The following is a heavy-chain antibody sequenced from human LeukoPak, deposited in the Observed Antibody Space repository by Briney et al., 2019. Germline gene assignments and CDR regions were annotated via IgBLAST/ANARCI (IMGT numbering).Heavy chain of an antibody. D-gene: IGHD6-19*01. V-gene: IGHV3-23*01. Sequence: GGSLRLSCAASGFTFSSYAMSWVRQVPGKGLEWVSGISGSGGSTYYADFVKGRCTISRDNSKNTLSLQMNSLRAEDTALYYCARGKGIAVSSFDYWGQGTLVTVSS. CDR2: ISGSGGST. CDR3: ARGKGIAVSSFDY. J-gene: IGHJ4*02. CDR1: GFTFSSYA.